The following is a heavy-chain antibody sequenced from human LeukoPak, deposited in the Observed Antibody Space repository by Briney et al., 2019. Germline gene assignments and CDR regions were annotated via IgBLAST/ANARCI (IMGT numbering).Heavy chain of an antibody. CDR1: GFTFSNHN. CDR3: AKEGVYYDRSVYFGVFLY. J-gene: IGHJ4*02. V-gene: IGHV3-23*01. CDR2: ISGGGST. Sequence: GGSLRLSCAASGFTFSNHNMYWVRRAPGKGLEWVSTISGGGSTYFADSVKGRFTISGDNSKKTLFLQMNSLRAEDTAVYYCAKEGVYYDRSVYFGVFLYGGQGPLVTVSS. D-gene: IGHD3-22*01.